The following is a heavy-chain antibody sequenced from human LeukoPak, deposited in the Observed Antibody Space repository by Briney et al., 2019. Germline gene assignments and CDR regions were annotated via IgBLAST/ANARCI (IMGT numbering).Heavy chain of an antibody. J-gene: IGHJ4*02. CDR3: ARSLGGSYYEAWGY. D-gene: IGHD1-26*01. V-gene: IGHV1-8*01. Sequence: ASVKVSCKASGYTFTSYDINWVRQATGQGLEWMGWMNPNSGNTGYAQKFQGRVTMTRNTFISTAYMELSSLRSEDTAVYYCARSLGGSYYEAWGYWGQGTLVTVSS. CDR2: MNPNSGNT. CDR1: GYTFTSYD.